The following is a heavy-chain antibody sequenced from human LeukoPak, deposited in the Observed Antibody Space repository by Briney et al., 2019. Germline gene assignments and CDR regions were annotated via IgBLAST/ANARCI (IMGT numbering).Heavy chain of an antibody. V-gene: IGHV3-9*01. CDR1: GFTFDDYA. CDR2: ISWNSGSI. J-gene: IGHJ4*02. CDR3: AKESFEY. Sequence: GGSLRLSCAASGFTFDDYAMHWVRQAPGKGLEWVSGISWNSGSIGYADSVKGRFTISRDNAKNSLYLQMNSLRAEDTALYYCAKESFEYWGQGTLVTVFS.